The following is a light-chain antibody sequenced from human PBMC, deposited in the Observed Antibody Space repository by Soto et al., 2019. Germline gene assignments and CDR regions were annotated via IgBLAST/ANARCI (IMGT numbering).Light chain of an antibody. CDR3: QKHDGAPLT. Sequence: DIQMTQAPSSLSASVGDRVTIICRASQDIKNYLSWYQQKPGKVPKLLIYTSSTLQSGVPSRFRGRGSWTDFTLTISSLQPEDVATYYCQKHDGAPLTFGGGTKVEIK. CDR2: TSS. J-gene: IGKJ4*01. V-gene: IGKV1-27*01. CDR1: QDIKNY.